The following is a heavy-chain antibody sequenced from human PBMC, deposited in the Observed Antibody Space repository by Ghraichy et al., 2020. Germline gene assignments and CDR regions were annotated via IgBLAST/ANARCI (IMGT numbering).Heavy chain of an antibody. CDR2: ISAYNGNT. V-gene: IGHV1-18*04. Sequence: ASVKVSCKASGYTFTSYGISWVRQAPGQGLEWMGWISAYNGNTNYAQKLQGRVTMTTDTSTSTAYMELRSLRSDDTAVYYCARAIRPGSRYDSSGYYYVWGQGTLVTVSS. CDR1: GYTFTSYG. D-gene: IGHD3-22*01. CDR3: ARAIRPGSRYDSSGYYYV. J-gene: IGHJ4*02.